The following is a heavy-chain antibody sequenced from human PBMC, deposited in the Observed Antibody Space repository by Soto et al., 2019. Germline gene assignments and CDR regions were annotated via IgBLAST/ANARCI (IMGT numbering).Heavy chain of an antibody. CDR1: GGSFSGYY. CDR3: ARGKSVRT. CDR2: INHSGST. D-gene: IGHD1-7*01. V-gene: IGHV4-34*01. J-gene: IGHJ4*02. Sequence: SETLSLTCAVYGGSFSGYYWSWIRQPPGKGLEWIGEINHSGSTNYNPSLKSRVTISVDTSKNQFSLKLSSVTAADTAVYYCARGKSVRTWGQGTLVTVSS.